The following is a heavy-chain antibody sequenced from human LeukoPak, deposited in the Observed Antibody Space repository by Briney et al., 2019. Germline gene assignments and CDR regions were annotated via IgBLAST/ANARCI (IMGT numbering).Heavy chain of an antibody. Sequence: GGPLRLSCAASGFTFSSYGMHWVRQAPGNGLEWVAVISYDGSNKDYADSVKGRFTISRDNAKNTLYLQMNSLRPEDTALYYCAKDKDFWSGYYRGVPYYYGLDVWGQGTTVTVSS. D-gene: IGHD3-3*01. J-gene: IGHJ6*02. V-gene: IGHV3-30*18. CDR1: GFTFSSYG. CDR2: ISYDGSNK. CDR3: AKDKDFWSGYYRGVPYYYGLDV.